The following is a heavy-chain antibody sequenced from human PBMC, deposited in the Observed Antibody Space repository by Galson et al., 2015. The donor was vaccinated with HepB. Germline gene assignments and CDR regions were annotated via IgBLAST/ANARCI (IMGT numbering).Heavy chain of an antibody. Sequence: SLRLSCAASGFTFSSYWMSWVRQAPGKGLEWVANIKQDGSEKYYVDSVKSRFTISRDNAKNSPYLQMNSLRAEDTAVYYCARVTTGHYYYYGMDVWGQGTTVTVSS. CDR1: GFTFSSYW. J-gene: IGHJ6*02. CDR2: IKQDGSEK. V-gene: IGHV3-7*03. D-gene: IGHD4-11*01. CDR3: ARVTTGHYYYYGMDV.